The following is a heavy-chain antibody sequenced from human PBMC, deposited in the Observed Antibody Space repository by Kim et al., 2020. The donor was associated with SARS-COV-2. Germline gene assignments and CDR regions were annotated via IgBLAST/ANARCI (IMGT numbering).Heavy chain of an antibody. Sequence: KSRVTISVDTSKTQFSLKLSSVTAADTAVYYCAREAMGSSGYYYYGMDVWGQGTTVTVSS. V-gene: IGHV4-30-2*04. D-gene: IGHD5-18*01. J-gene: IGHJ6*02. CDR3: AREAMGSSGYYYYGMDV.